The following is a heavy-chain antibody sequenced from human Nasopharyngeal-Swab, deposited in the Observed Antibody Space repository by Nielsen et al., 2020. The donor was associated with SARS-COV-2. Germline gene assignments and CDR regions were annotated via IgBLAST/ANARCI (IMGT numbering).Heavy chain of an antibody. V-gene: IGHV3-9*01. D-gene: IGHD3-3*01. CDR2: ISWNSGSI. Sequence: SLKISCAASGFTFDDYAVHWVRQAPGKGLEWVSGISWNSGSIGYADSVKGRFTISRDNAKNSLYLQMNSLRAEDTALYYCAKDYHYDFGTNWFDPWGQGTLVTVSS. CDR3: AKDYHYDFGTNWFDP. J-gene: IGHJ5*02. CDR1: GFTFDDYA.